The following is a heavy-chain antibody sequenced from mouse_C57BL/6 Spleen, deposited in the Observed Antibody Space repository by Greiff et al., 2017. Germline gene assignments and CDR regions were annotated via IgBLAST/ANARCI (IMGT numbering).Heavy chain of an antibody. D-gene: IGHD2-1*01. CDR1: GFTFSNYW. CDR3: TGSGNYADY. Sequence: EVKLVESGGGLVQPGGSMKLSCVASGFTFSNYWMNWVRQSPEKGLEWVAQIRLKSDNYATNYAESVKGRFTISRDDSKSSVYLQMNNLRAEDTGIYYCTGSGNYADYWGQGTTLTVSS. CDR2: IRLKSDNYAT. V-gene: IGHV6-3*01. J-gene: IGHJ2*01.